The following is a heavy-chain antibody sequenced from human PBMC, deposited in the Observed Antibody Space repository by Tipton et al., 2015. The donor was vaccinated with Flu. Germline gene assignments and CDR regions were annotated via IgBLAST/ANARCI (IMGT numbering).Heavy chain of an antibody. CDR2: IKQDGSVK. CDR1: GFTFSSYW. Sequence: SLRLSCAGSGFTFSSYWMTWVRQAPGKGLEWVANIKQDGSVKYYVDSVKGRFTISRDNAKNSLYLQMNSLRADDTAVYYCARQIGGGDCYWGQGTLVTVSS. D-gene: IGHD2-21*01. V-gene: IGHV3-7*03. CDR3: ARQIGGGDCY. J-gene: IGHJ4*02.